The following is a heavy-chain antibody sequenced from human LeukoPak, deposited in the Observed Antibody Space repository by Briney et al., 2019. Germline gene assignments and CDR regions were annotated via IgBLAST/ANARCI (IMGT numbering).Heavy chain of an antibody. V-gene: IGHV4-31*03. CDR2: NSSSGST. CDR1: GGSLSSGSYY. D-gene: IGHD3-9*01. CDR3: ARAPSGCLDY. Sequence: SETLSLTCTVSGGSLSSGSYYCSWIRQHPGQGLEWIGYNSSSGSTYYNPSLRSRITISLDTSKNQFSLNLSSVTAANTAVYYCARAPSGCLDYWGQGTLVTVSS. J-gene: IGHJ4*02.